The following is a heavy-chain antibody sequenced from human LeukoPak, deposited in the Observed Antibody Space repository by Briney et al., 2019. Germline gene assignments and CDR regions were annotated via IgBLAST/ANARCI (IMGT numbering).Heavy chain of an antibody. Sequence: ASVKVSCKASGYTFTSHYMHWVRQAPGHGLEWMGIIDPSGGTTSYAQKFQGRVTTTRDTSTSTVYMELSSLRSEDTAVYYCARGLVVATSELDYWGQGTLVTVSS. CDR1: GYTFTSHY. CDR2: IDPSGGTT. V-gene: IGHV1-46*01. J-gene: IGHJ4*02. CDR3: ARGLVVATSELDY. D-gene: IGHD1-26*01.